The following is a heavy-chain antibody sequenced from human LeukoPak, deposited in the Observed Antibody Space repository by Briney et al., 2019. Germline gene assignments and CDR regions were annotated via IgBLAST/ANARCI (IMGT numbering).Heavy chain of an antibody. CDR3: AKEGPDYDSSGYYLDY. V-gene: IGHV3-43D*03. CDR1: GFTFDDYD. D-gene: IGHD3-22*01. CDR2: IRWDGGGT. Sequence: GGSLRLSCAASGFTFDDYDMHWVSHAPGKGLECVSLIRWDGGGTYYADSVKGRFTISRDNSKNSLYLQMNSLRTEDTALYYCAKEGPDYDSSGYYLDYWGQGTLVAVSS. J-gene: IGHJ4*02.